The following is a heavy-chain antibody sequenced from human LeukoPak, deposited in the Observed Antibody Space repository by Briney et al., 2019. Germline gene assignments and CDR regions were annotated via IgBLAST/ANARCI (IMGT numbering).Heavy chain of an antibody. J-gene: IGHJ6*02. CDR3: VRGGFGHAMDV. D-gene: IGHD3-10*01. CDR2: IASDGSST. CDR1: GFTFSSYW. Sequence: GGSLRLSCAASGFTFSSYWMNWVRQAPGKGLVWVSRIASDGSSTTYADSVKGRFSISRDNAKNTLYLQMTSLGAEDTGVYYCVRGGFGHAMDVWGQGTTVIVSS. V-gene: IGHV3-74*01.